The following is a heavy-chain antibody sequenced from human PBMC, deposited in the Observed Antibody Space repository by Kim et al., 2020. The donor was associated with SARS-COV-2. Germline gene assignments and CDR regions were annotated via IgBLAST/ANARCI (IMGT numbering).Heavy chain of an antibody. J-gene: IGHJ3*02. Sequence: GGSLRLSCAASGFTFSSYAMHWVRQAPGKGLEWVAVISYDGSNKYYADSVKGRFTISRDNSKNTLYLQMNSLRAEDTAVYYCSRPLLLWFGVLLWDAFD. CDR1: GFTFSSYA. CDR3: SRPLLLWFGVLLWDAFD. V-gene: IGHV3-30*04. D-gene: IGHD3-10*01. CDR2: ISYDGSNK.